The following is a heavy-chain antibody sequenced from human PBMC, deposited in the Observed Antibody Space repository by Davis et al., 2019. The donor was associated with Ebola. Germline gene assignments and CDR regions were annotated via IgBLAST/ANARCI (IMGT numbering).Heavy chain of an antibody. CDR3: AREGIAAACDY. J-gene: IGHJ4*02. CDR2: FTTSSSYI. V-gene: IGHV3-21*01. D-gene: IGHD6-13*01. CDR1: GFPFSSYS. Sequence: GESLKISCAAPGFPFSSYSMNWVPQAPGKGLGWVSFFTTSSSYIHYADSVKGRFTISRDNAKNSLYLQMNSLRAEDTAVYHCAREGIAAACDYWGQGTLVTVSS.